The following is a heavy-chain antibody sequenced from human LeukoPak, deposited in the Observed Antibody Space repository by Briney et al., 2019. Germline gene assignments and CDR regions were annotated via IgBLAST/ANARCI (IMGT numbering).Heavy chain of an antibody. CDR3: ARGIAVAGTGPPYNWFDP. CDR1: GGSFSVYY. J-gene: IGHJ5*02. D-gene: IGHD6-19*01. CDR2: INHSGST. V-gene: IGHV4-34*01. Sequence: SETLSLTCAVYGGSFSVYYWSWIRQPPGKGLEWIGEINHSGSTNYNPSLKSRVTISVDTSKHQFSLKLSSVTAADTAVYYCARGIAVAGTGPPYNWFDPWGQGTLVTVSS.